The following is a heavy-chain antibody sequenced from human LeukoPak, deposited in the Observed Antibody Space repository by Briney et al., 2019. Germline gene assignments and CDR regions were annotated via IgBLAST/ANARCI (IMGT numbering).Heavy chain of an antibody. V-gene: IGHV3-53*01. Sequence: GGSLRLSCAASGFTVSSTFMRWVRQAAGKGLEGVSVIYSGGGTHYADSVKGRFTISRDNSKNTLYLQMNSPRAEDTAVYYCARDNAYFDYWGQGTLVTVSS. CDR1: GFTVSSTF. J-gene: IGHJ4*02. CDR2: IYSGGGT. CDR3: ARDNAYFDY.